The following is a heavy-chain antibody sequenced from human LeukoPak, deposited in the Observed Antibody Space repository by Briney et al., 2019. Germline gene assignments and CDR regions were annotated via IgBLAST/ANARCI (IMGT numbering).Heavy chain of an antibody. D-gene: IGHD2-21*02. CDR3: ARGATYCGGDCSTLGY. CDR1: GFTFSSYS. V-gene: IGHV3-21*01. J-gene: IGHJ4*02. Sequence: GGSLRLSCAASGFTFSSYSMNWVRQAPGKGLEWVSSISSSSSYIYYADSVKGRFTISRDNAKNSLYLQMNSLRAEDTAVYYCARGATYCGGDCSTLGYWGQGTLVTVSS. CDR2: ISSSSSYI.